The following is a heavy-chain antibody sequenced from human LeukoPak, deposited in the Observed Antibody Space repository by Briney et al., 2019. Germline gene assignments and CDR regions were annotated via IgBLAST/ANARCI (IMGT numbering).Heavy chain of an antibody. CDR2: MYYSGST. CDR3: ARHSSGCCDAFDI. D-gene: IGHD6-19*01. CDR1: WLSIRIYY. Sequence: AETLSLTCTVCWLSIRIYYWICIAPPPGRRREWIGYMYYSGSTNYNPSLKSRVTISVDTSKNQFSLKLSSVTAADTAVYYCARHSSGCCDAFDIWGQGTMVTVSS. V-gene: IGHV4-59*08. J-gene: IGHJ3*02.